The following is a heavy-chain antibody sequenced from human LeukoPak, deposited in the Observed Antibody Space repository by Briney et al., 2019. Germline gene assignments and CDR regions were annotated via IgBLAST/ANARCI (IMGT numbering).Heavy chain of an antibody. CDR2: INPSGGST. J-gene: IGHJ2*01. Sequence: GASVKVSCKASGYTFTSYYMHWVRQAPGQGLEWMGIINPSGGSTSYAQKFQGRVTMTRDTSTSTVYMELSSLRSEDTAVYYCARLPGIAAAGDWYFDLWGRGTLVTVSS. CDR1: GYTFTSYY. CDR3: ARLPGIAAAGDWYFDL. V-gene: IGHV1-46*01. D-gene: IGHD6-13*01.